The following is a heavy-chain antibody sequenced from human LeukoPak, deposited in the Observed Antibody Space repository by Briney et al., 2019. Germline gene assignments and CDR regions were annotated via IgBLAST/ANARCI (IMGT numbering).Heavy chain of an antibody. D-gene: IGHD6-19*01. Sequence: ASVKVSCKASGYTFTSYGISWVRQAPGQGLEWMGWISAYNGNTNYAQKLQGRVTMTTDTSTSTAYMELRSLRSDDTAVYYCARDPAVAGVHWYFDLWGRSTLVTVSS. CDR1: GYTFTSYG. V-gene: IGHV1-18*01. CDR2: ISAYNGNT. CDR3: ARDPAVAGVHWYFDL. J-gene: IGHJ2*01.